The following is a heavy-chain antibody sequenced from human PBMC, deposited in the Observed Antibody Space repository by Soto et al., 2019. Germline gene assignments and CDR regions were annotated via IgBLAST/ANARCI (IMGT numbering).Heavy chain of an antibody. CDR2: IYYSGST. Sequence: PSDTLSPTYNFSGLAISSSRYYWGLFRQPPGKGLEWIGSIYYSGSTYYNPSLKSRVTISVDTSKNQFSLKLSSVTAADTAVYYCARHTPAISISDHWGQG. V-gene: IGHV4-39*01. CDR3: ARHTPAISISDH. J-gene: IGHJ1*01. D-gene: IGHD2-15*01. CDR1: GLAISSSRYY.